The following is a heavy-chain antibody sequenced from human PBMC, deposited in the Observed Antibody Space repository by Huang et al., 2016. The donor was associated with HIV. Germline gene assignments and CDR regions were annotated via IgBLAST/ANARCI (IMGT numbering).Heavy chain of an antibody. J-gene: IGHJ4*02. Sequence: VQLLESGGGVVQPGRSLRLSCAASGFVLSNFGMNWVRQAPGKGLEWVTFIKNDGKNKYYADSVKGRFTVGRDNSNNTVFLQMSSLRPDDTATYYCARGDYYDSSGYHPGYFDYWGRGALVTVSS. D-gene: IGHD3-22*01. V-gene: IGHV3-30*06. CDR3: ARGDYYDSSGYHPGYFDY. CDR2: IKNDGKNK. CDR1: GFVLSNFG.